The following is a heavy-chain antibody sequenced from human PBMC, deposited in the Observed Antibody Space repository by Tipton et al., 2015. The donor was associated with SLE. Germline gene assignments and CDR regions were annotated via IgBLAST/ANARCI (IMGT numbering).Heavy chain of an antibody. CDR3: ARDGGSSSNYYYYMDV. V-gene: IGHV4-61*02. CDR1: GGSISSGSYY. J-gene: IGHJ6*03. Sequence: TLSLTCTVSGGSISSGSYYWSWIRQPAGKGLEWIGRIYTSGSTNYNPSLKSRVTISVDTSKNQFSLKLSSVTAADTAVYYCARDGGSSSNYYYYMDVWGKGTTVTVSS. D-gene: IGHD6-13*01. CDR2: IYTSGST.